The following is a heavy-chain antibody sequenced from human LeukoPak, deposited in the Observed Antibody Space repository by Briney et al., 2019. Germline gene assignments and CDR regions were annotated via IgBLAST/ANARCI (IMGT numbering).Heavy chain of an antibody. V-gene: IGHV3-21*01. CDR2: ISSSSSYI. Sequence: GGSLRLSCAASGFTFSSYSMNWVRQAPGKGLEWVSSISSSSSYIYYADSVKGRFTISRDNAKNSLYLQMNSLRAEDTAVYYCGRDLRSSSQHLDYYYGMDVWAKGTTVTVSS. CDR3: GRDLRSSSQHLDYYYGMDV. D-gene: IGHD6-13*01. CDR1: GFTFSSYS. J-gene: IGHJ6*04.